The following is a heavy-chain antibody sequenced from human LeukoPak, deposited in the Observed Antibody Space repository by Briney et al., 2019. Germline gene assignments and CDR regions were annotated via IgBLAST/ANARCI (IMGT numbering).Heavy chain of an antibody. CDR2: MSDTGRT. Sequence: SETLSLTCTVSGGSINTYYWSWIRQPPGKGLEWIGYMSDTGRTNYNPSLKSRVTISGDTPKNQISLKVNSVTAADTAVYFCARARGYDSGYDKYLKNSWFDPWGQGTLVTVSS. CDR3: ARARGYDSGYDKYLKNSWFDP. D-gene: IGHD5-12*01. V-gene: IGHV4-59*01. J-gene: IGHJ5*02. CDR1: GGSINTYY.